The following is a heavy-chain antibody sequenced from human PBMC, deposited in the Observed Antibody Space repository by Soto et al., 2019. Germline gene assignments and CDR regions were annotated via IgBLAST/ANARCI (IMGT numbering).Heavy chain of an antibody. CDR3: ARDGGYCRSPSCYTHPLDY. Sequence: GGSLRLSCAASGFTFTRYSMNWVRQAPGKGLEWVSSISSTTNYIYYGDSMKGRFTISRDNAKNSLYLEMNSLRAEDTALSYCARDGGYCRSPSCYTHPLDYWGQGTLVTVSS. CDR2: ISSTTNYI. D-gene: IGHD2-2*02. J-gene: IGHJ4*02. V-gene: IGHV3-21*06. CDR1: GFTFTRYS.